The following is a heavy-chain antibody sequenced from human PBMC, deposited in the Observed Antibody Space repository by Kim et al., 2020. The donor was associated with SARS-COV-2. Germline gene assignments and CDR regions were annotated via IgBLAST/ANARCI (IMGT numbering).Heavy chain of an antibody. J-gene: IGHJ4*02. CDR1: GFILSDSF. CDR2: IRGRANSDAT. V-gene: IGHV3-73*01. Sequence: GGSLRLSCAASGFILSDSFLHWVRQASGKGPEWVGRIRGRANSDATVYAASVKGRFIISRDDSQNTAYLQMNSLETEDTAVYYCSSTTDAPASNDYWGQGTLVTVSS. CDR3: SSTTDAPASNDY. D-gene: IGHD4-4*01.